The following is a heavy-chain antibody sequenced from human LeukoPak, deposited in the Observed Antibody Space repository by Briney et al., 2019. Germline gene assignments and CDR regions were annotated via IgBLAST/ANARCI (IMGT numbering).Heavy chain of an antibody. CDR3: ARLNYLAVAGKSLFDP. V-gene: IGHV5-51*01. CDR1: GYNFTSYW. D-gene: IGHD6-19*01. Sequence: GESLKISCKGSGYNFTSYWIGWVRQMPGKGLEWMGIIYPGDSDTRYSPSFQGQVTISADKSISTAYLQWSSLKASDTAMYYCARLNYLAVAGKSLFDPWGQGTLVTVS. J-gene: IGHJ5*02. CDR2: IYPGDSDT.